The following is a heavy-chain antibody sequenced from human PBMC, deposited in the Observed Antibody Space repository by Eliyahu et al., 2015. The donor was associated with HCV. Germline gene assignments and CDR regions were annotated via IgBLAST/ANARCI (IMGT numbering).Heavy chain of an antibody. CDR1: GGSITTYX. J-gene: IGHJ5*02. D-gene: IGHD6-19*01. CDR2: XHYRWGP. V-gene: IGHV4-59*01. Sequence: QVQLQESGPGLVKPSETLSLTCTVXGGSITTYXWSXTRQPPGKGLXWIGYXHYRWGPNXNPSLKSRVTISVDTSKNQFSLKLTSVTAADTAVYYCASGGGGIAVAGTGGWFDPWGQGTLVTVSS. CDR3: ASGGGGIAVAGTGGWFDP.